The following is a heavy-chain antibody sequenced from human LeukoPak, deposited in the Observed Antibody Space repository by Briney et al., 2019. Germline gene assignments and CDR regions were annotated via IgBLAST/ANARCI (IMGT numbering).Heavy chain of an antibody. V-gene: IGHV4-39*01. D-gene: IGHD5-24*01. CDR3: ARHLGLVATIHYFDY. Sequence: SETLSLTCTVSGGSISSSSYYWGWLRQPPGKGLEWIGSIYYSGSTYYNPSLKSRVTISVATSKHQFSLKLSSVTAADTAVYYCARHLGLVATIHYFDYWGQGTLVTVSS. CDR2: IYYSGST. J-gene: IGHJ4*02. CDR1: GGSISSSSYY.